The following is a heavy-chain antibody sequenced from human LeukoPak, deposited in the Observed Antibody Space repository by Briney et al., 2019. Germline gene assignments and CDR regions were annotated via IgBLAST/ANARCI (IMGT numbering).Heavy chain of an antibody. CDR2: ISGPSSHT. J-gene: IGHJ4*02. Sequence: GGSLRLSCVASGFTFSGFAMIWVRQAPGKGLQWVSAISGPSSHTYYADSVRGRFTISRDNSRNTLYLQMNSLTVEDTAVYYCAREGQWLVRQYYFDYWGQGTLVTVSS. V-gene: IGHV3-23*01. CDR1: GFTFSGFA. D-gene: IGHD6-19*01. CDR3: AREGQWLVRQYYFDY.